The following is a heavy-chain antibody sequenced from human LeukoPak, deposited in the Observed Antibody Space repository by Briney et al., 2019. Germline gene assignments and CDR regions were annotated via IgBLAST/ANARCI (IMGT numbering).Heavy chain of an antibody. Sequence: SQTLSPTCTVSADSLSSGGHYWAWIRQFPGKGLESIGFIHHSGRSRHNPSLKDRVAISVDTSRKQYALKLSSVTAADTAMYYCARGGNRFGGFYFDYWGQGIQVIVSS. J-gene: IGHJ4*02. CDR3: ARGGNRFGGFYFDY. V-gene: IGHV4-31*03. CDR1: ADSLSSGGHY. CDR2: IHHSGRS. D-gene: IGHD3-10*01.